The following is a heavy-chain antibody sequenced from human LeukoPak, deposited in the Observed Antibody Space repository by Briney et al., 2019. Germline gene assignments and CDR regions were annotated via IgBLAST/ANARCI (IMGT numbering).Heavy chain of an antibody. J-gene: IGHJ4*02. CDR3: ARLPRVHFDS. D-gene: IGHD2-8*01. CDR1: GYTFMGYH. CDR2: INPNRGGT. Sequence: GASVKVSCKASGYTFMGYHIHWVRQAPGQGLEWMGWINPNRGGTNLAQKFQGRVIMTRDTSISTAYMEVTRLRSDDTAIYYCARLPRVHFDSWGQGTLVTVSS. V-gene: IGHV1-2*02.